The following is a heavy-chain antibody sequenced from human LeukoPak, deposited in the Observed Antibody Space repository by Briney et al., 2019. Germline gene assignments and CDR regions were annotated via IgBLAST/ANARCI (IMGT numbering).Heavy chain of an antibody. CDR2: INPNSGGT. J-gene: IGHJ4*02. V-gene: IGHV1-2*02. CDR1: GYTFTGYY. D-gene: IGHD3-3*01. Sequence: ASVKVSCKASGYTFTGYYMHWVRQAPGQGLEWMGWINPNSGGTNYAQKFQGRVTMTRDTSIGTAYMELSRLRSDDTAVYYCARSDFWSGFYVLYYWGQGTLVTVSS. CDR3: ARSDFWSGFYVLYY.